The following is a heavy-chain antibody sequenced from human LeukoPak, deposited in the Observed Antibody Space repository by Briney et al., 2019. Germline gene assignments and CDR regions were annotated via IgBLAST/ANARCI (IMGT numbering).Heavy chain of an antibody. V-gene: IGHV4-39*01. CDR1: GGSLSSSSYY. CDR2: IYYSGST. Sequence: PSETLSLTCTVSGGSLSSSSYYWGWIRQPPGKGLEGIESIYYSGSTYYNPSLKRRVTISVDTSKNQFSLKLSSVTAADTAVYYCARLLVVAANFDYWGQGTLVTVSS. CDR3: ARLLVVAANFDY. D-gene: IGHD2-15*01. J-gene: IGHJ4*02.